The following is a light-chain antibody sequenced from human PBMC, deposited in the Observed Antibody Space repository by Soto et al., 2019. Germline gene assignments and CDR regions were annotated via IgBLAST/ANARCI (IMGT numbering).Light chain of an antibody. V-gene: IGKV1-5*03. J-gene: IGKJ1*01. CDR3: QHYNDYSRM. Sequence: DIPMTQSPSTLSASIGDRVTITYRASQSVDTWLAWYQQKPGKAPKLLIYKASSLQTGVPSRFSGSGSGTEFTLTISSLQPDDFATYYCQHYNDYSRMFGQGTKVEIK. CDR2: KAS. CDR1: QSVDTW.